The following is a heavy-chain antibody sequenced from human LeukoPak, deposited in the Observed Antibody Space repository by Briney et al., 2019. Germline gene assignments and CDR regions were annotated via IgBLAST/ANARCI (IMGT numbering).Heavy chain of an antibody. CDR3: ARETPEDIVVVVAATRPYYYYGMDV. V-gene: IGHV1-58*01. Sequence: ASVKVSCKASGFTFTSSAVQWVRQARGQRLEWIGWIVVGSGNTNYAQKFQGRVTITADESTSTAYMELSSLRSEDTAVYYCARETPEDIVVVVAATRPYYYYGMDVWGQGTTVTVSS. CDR1: GFTFTSSA. J-gene: IGHJ6*02. D-gene: IGHD2-15*01. CDR2: IVVGSGNT.